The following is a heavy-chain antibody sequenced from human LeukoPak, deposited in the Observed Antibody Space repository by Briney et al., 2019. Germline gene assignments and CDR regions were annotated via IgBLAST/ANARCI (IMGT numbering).Heavy chain of an antibody. CDR1: GFTFSNAW. D-gene: IGHD3-10*01. J-gene: IGHJ3*02. Sequence: SGGSLRLSCAASGFTFSNAWMSWVRQAPGKGLEWVGRIKSKTDGGTTDYAAPVKGRFTISRDDSKNTLYLQMNSLKTEDTAVYYCTTVPLLLWFGESAFDIWGQGTMVTVSS. CDR3: TTVPLLLWFGESAFDI. CDR2: IKSKTDGGTT. V-gene: IGHV3-15*01.